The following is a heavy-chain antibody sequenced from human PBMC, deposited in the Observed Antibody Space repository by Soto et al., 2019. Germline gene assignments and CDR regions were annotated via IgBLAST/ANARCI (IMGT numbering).Heavy chain of an antibody. CDR2: INAGNGNT. V-gene: IGHV1-3*01. CDR1: GYTFTSYA. Sequence: ASVKVSCKASGYTFTSYAMHWVRQAPGQRLEWLGWINAGNGNTKYSQKFQGRVTITRDTSTSTAYMELRSLRSDDTAVYYCARSLLSWVSSSWYENNYFDYWGQGTLVTVSS. J-gene: IGHJ4*02. CDR3: ARSLLSWVSSSWYENNYFDY. D-gene: IGHD6-13*01.